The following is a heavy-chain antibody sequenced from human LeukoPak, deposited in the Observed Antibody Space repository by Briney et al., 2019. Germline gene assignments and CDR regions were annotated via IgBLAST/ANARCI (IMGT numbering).Heavy chain of an antibody. V-gene: IGHV4-34*01. Sequence: SETLSLTCAVYGGSFSGYYWSWIRQPPGKGLEWIGEINHSGSTNYNPSLKSRVTISVDTSKNQFSLKPSSVTAADTAVYYCARRLLWFGGSYYYYYMDVWGKGTTVTISS. D-gene: IGHD3-10*01. J-gene: IGHJ6*03. CDR2: INHSGST. CDR3: ARRLLWFGGSYYYYYMDV. CDR1: GGSFSGYY.